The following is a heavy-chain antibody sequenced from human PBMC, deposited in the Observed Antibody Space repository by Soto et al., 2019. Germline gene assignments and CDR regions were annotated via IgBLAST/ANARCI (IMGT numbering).Heavy chain of an antibody. CDR1: GFTFSSYA. D-gene: IGHD3-16*02. V-gene: IGHV3-23*01. J-gene: IGHJ6*03. CDR2: ISGSGGST. Sequence: TGGSLRLSCAASGFTFSSYAMSWVRQAPGKGLEWVSAISGSGGSTYYADSVKGRFTISRDNSKNTLYLQMNSLRAEDTAVYYVWGSYPRYYYYMDVWGKGTTVTVSS. CDR3: WGSYPRYYYYMDV.